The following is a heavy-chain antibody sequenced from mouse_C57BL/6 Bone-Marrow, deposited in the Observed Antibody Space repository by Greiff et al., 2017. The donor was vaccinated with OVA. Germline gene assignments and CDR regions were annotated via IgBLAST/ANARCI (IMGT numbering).Heavy chain of an antibody. J-gene: IGHJ2*01. CDR3: ARRVHPYYFDY. V-gene: IGHV14-2*01. Sequence: VQLQQSGAELVKPGASVKLSCTASGFNIKDYYMHWVKQRTEQGLEWIGRIDPEDGETKYAPKFPGKATITADTSSNTAYLQLSSLTSEDTAVYYCARRVHPYYFDYWGQGTTLTVSS. CDR2: IDPEDGET. CDR1: GFNIKDYY.